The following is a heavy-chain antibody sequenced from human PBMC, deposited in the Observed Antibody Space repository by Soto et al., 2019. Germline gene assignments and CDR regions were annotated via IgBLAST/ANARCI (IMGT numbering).Heavy chain of an antibody. CDR1: GYTFTSYD. D-gene: IGHD3-16*01. CDR3: AREFGGAAPRWWFDP. Sequence: QVQLVQSGAEVKKPGASVKVSCKASGYTFTSYDISWVRQAPGQGLEWMGWISTYNGNTNYAQKLQGRVTMTTDTSRGKAYMDLRSLELDDRPGNYWAREFGGAAPRWWFDPWGQGPLVTVSP. J-gene: IGHJ5*02. CDR2: ISTYNGNT. V-gene: IGHV1-18*01.